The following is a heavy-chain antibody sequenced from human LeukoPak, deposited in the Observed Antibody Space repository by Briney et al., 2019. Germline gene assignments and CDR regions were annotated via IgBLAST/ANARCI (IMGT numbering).Heavy chain of an antibody. J-gene: IGHJ6*02. Sequence: SVKVSCKASGGTFSSYAISWVRQAPGQGLEWMGGIIPIFGTANYAQKFQGRVTITADESTSTAYMELSSLRSEDTAVYYCARPGPPYCSNIGCFPPYGMDVWGQGTTVTVSS. V-gene: IGHV1-69*13. CDR2: IIPIFGTA. CDR1: GGTFSSYA. D-gene: IGHD2-2*01. CDR3: ARPGPPYCSNIGCFPPYGMDV.